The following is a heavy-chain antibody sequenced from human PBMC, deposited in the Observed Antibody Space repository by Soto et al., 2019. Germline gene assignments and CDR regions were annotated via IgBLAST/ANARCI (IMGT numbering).Heavy chain of an antibody. V-gene: IGHV1-24*01. CDR2: FDPEDGET. CDR3: ATGPLSNGVRDY. J-gene: IGHJ4*02. Sequence: ASVKVSCKVSGYTLTELSMHWVRQAPGKGLEWMGGFDPEDGETIYAQKFQGGVTMTEDTSTDTAYMELSSLRSEDTAVYYCATGPLSNGVRDYWGQGTLVTVSS. D-gene: IGHD2-8*01. CDR1: GYTLTELS.